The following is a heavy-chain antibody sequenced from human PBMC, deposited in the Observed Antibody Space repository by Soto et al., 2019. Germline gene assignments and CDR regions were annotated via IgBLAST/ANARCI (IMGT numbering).Heavy chain of an antibody. CDR1: GGTFSSYA. CDR3: ARDPRAVAAMHMDV. CDR2: IIPILGIG. J-gene: IGHJ6*03. Sequence: QVQLVQSGAEVKKPGSSVKVSCKASGGTFSSYAFNWVRQAPGQGLEWMGRIIPILGIGDYAQRFQGRVTITADKSTSTVYMELSSLRSEDTAVYHCARDPRAVAAMHMDVWGKGTMVTVSS. V-gene: IGHV1-69*04. D-gene: IGHD6-19*01.